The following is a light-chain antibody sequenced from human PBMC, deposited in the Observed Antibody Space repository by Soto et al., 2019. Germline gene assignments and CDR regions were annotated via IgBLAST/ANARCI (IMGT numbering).Light chain of an antibody. Sequence: DIVMTQSPLSLPVTPGEPASISCRSSQSLRHHNGYYYLDWYLQKPGQSPQVLIYLGSNRASGVPDRFCCTGSGKVFSLKISRVEAQDVTVYSWIPTLQAPYTFGQGTKREIK. CDR1: QSLRHHNGYYY. V-gene: IGKV2-28*01. CDR3: IPTLQAPYT. J-gene: IGKJ2*01. CDR2: LGS.